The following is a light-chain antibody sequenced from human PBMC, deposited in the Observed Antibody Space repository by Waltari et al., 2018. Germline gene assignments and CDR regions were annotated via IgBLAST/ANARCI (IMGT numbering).Light chain of an antibody. CDR2: KVF. CDR3: MQATQWPLT. CDR1: QILFHSDGKTY. Sequence: DVVMTQSPLSLPVTLGQPATISCRSSQILFHSDGKTYLNWFHQRPGQAPRRLIYKVFNRESGVPDRFSGSGSGNDFTLKISRVEAEDVGTYYCMQATQWPLTFGQGTKVEIK. J-gene: IGKJ1*01. V-gene: IGKV2-30*02.